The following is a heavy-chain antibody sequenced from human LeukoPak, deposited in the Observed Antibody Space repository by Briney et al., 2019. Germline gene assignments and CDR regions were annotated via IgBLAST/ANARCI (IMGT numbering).Heavy chain of an antibody. J-gene: IGHJ4*02. V-gene: IGHV4-59*01. CDR1: GGSISSYY. Sequence: SETLSLTCTVSGGSISSYYWSWIRQPPGKGLEWIGYIYYSGSTNYNPSLKSRVTISVDTSKNQFSLKLSSVTAADTAVYYCARAGYGDYVPGDYWGQGTLVTVSS. CDR2: IYYSGST. D-gene: IGHD4-17*01. CDR3: ARAGYGDYVPGDY.